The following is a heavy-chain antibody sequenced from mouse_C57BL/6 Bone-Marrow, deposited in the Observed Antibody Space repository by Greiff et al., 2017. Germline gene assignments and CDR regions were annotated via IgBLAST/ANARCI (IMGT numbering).Heavy chain of an antibody. CDR3: ARWAYSNLYWYFDV. CDR2: INPNNGGT. CDR1: GYTFTDYY. V-gene: IGHV1-26*01. Sequence: EVQLQQSGPELVKPGASVKISCKASGYTFTDYYMNWVKQSHGKSLEWIGDINPNNGGTSYNQKFKGKATLTVDKSSSTAYMELRSLTSEDSAVYYCARWAYSNLYWYFDVWGTGTTVTVSS. D-gene: IGHD2-5*01. J-gene: IGHJ1*03.